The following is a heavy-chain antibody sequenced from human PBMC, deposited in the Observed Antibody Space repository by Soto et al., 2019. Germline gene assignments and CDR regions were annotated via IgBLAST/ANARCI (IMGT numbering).Heavy chain of an antibody. CDR2: INPNSGGT. CDR3: ARDGPALYGDPYYFDY. J-gene: IGHJ4*02. V-gene: IGHV1-2*04. CDR1: GYTFTGYY. Sequence: ASVKVSCKASGYTFTGYYMHWVRQAPGQGLEWMGWINPNSGGTNYAQKFQGWVTMTRDTSISTAYMELSRLRSDDTAVYYCARDGPALYGDPYYFDYWGQGTLVTVSS. D-gene: IGHD4-17*01.